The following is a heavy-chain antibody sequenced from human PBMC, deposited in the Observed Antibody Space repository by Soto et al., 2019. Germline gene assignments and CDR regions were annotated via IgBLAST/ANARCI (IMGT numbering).Heavy chain of an antibody. CDR3: AKRPRALLTFDY. CDR1: GFIFSNYV. J-gene: IGHJ4*02. V-gene: IGHV3-23*04. Sequence: EVQLVDSGGGLVQPGGSLRLSCEASGFIFSNYVMSWVGQAPGKGLEWVSSISDSGGTSYYADSVKGRFTISRDNSKNTLYLQMNSLRAEDTAIYYCAKRPRALLTFDYWGQGTLVTVSS. CDR2: ISDSGGTS. D-gene: IGHD1-26*01.